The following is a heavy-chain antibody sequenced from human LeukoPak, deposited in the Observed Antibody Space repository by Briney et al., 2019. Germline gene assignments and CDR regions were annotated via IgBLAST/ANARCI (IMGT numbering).Heavy chain of an antibody. V-gene: IGHV3-48*02. CDR3: ASLFRDCSGGSCYFHNYYYGMDV. CDR2: ISSSSSTI. D-gene: IGHD2-15*01. J-gene: IGHJ6*02. Sequence: ETLSLTCAVSGGSISSSNWWSWVRQAPGKGLEWVSYISSSSSTIYYADSVKGRFTISRDNAKNSLYLQMNSLRDEDTAVYYCASLFRDCSGGSCYFHNYYYGMDVWGQGTTVTVSS. CDR1: GGSISSSN.